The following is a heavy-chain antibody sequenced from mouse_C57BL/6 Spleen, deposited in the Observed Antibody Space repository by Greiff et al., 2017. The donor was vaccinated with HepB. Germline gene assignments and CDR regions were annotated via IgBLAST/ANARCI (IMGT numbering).Heavy chain of an antibody. D-gene: IGHD1-1*01. CDR1: GFNIKNTY. Sequence: EVQLQESVAELVRPGASVKLSCTASGFNIKNTYMHWVKQRPEQGLEWIGRIDPANGNTKYAPKFQGKATITADTSSNTAYLQLSSLTSADTAIYYGARPLYYGSSPPFDDWGQGTTLTVSS. J-gene: IGHJ2*01. CDR3: ARPLYYGSSPPFDD. CDR2: IDPANGNT. V-gene: IGHV14-3*01.